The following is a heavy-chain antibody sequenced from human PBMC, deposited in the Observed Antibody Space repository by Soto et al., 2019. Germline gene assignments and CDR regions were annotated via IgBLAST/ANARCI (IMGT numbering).Heavy chain of an antibody. CDR1: GFTFSSYG. CDR3: AKDGGYSYGWYFDY. V-gene: IGHV3-30*18. J-gene: IGHJ4*02. D-gene: IGHD5-18*01. Sequence: QVQLVESGGGVVQPGRSLRLSCAASGFTFSSYGMHWVRQAPGKGLEWVAVISYDGSNKYYADSVKGRFTISRDNSKNTLYLQMNSLRAEDTAVYYCAKDGGYSYGWYFDYWGQGTLVTVSS. CDR2: ISYDGSNK.